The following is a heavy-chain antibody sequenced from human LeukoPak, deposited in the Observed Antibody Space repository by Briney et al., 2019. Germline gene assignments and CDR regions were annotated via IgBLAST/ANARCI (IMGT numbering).Heavy chain of an antibody. Sequence: GGSLRLSCAASGFTFSSYGMHWVRQAPGKGLEWVAFIRYDGSNKYYADSVKGRFTISRDNSKNTLYLQMNSLRAEDTAVYYCAKGRTVVQAAYYFDYWGQGTLVTVSS. CDR2: IRYDGSNK. CDR3: AKGRTVVQAAYYFDY. V-gene: IGHV3-30*02. CDR1: GFTFSSYG. D-gene: IGHD2-2*01. J-gene: IGHJ4*02.